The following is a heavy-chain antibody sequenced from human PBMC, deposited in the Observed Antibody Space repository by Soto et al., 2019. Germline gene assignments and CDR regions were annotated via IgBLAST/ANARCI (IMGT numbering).Heavy chain of an antibody. CDR2: INHSGST. J-gene: IGHJ3*01. CDR3: ARATMVRGVPT. D-gene: IGHD3-10*01. Sequence: SETLSLTCAVYGGSFSGYYWSWIRQPPGKGLEWIGEINHSGSTNYNPSLKSRVTISVDTSKNQFSLKLSSVTAVDTAVYYCARATMVRGVPTWGQGTMVTVSS. CDR1: GGSFSGYY. V-gene: IGHV4-34*01.